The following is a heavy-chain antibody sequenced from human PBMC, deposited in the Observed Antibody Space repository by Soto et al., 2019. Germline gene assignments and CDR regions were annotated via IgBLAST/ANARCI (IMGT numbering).Heavy chain of an antibody. CDR2: FDPEDGET. J-gene: IGHJ5*02. Sequence: ASVKVSCKVSGYTLTELSMHWVRQAPGKGLEWMGGFDPEDGETIYAQKFQGRVTMTEDTSTDTAYMELSSLRSEDTAVYYCATSLGYCSSTGCRSNWFDPWGQGTLVTVSS. CDR3: ATSLGYCSSTGCRSNWFDP. CDR1: GYTLTELS. D-gene: IGHD2-2*01. V-gene: IGHV1-24*01.